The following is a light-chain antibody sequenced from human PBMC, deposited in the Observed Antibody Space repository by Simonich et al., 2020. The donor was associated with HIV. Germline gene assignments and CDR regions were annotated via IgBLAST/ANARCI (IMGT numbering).Light chain of an antibody. CDR2: RNN. V-gene: IGLV1-47*01. J-gene: IGLJ2*01. CDR3: AAWDDSLNGHVI. CDR1: SSNIGSNY. Sequence: QSVLTQPPSASGTPGQRVTISCSGSSSNIGSNYVYWYQQLPGTAPKLLNYRNNHRPSGVPDRFFGSKSGTAASLAISGLQSEDEADYYCAAWDDSLNGHVIFGGGTKLTVV.